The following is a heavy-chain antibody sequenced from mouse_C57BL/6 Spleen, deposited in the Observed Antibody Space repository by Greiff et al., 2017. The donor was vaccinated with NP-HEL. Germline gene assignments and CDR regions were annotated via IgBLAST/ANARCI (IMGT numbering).Heavy chain of an antibody. D-gene: IGHD2-3*01. CDR2: ISYDGSN. J-gene: IGHJ1*03. CDR1: GYSITSGYY. CDR3: AREKGDGYLSYWYFDV. V-gene: IGHV3-6*01. Sequence: VQLKESGPGLVKPSQSLSLTCSVTGYSITSGYYWNWIRQFPGNKLEWMGYISYDGSNNYNPSLKNRISITRDTSKNQFFLKLNSVTTEDTATYYCAREKGDGYLSYWYFDVWGTGTTVTVSS.